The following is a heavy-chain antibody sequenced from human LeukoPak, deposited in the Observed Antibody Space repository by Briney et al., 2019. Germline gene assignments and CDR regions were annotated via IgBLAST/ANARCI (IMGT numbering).Heavy chain of an antibody. J-gene: IGHJ6*02. CDR3: ARHAYRVSVYGMDV. V-gene: IGHV4-34*01. D-gene: IGHD1-14*01. Sequence: PSETLSLTCTVSGGSISSYYWSWIRQPPGKGLEWIGEINHSGSTNYNPSLKSRVTISVDTSKNQFSLKLSSVTAADTAVYYCARHAYRVSVYGMDVWGQGTTVTVSS. CDR2: INHSGST. CDR1: GGSISSYY.